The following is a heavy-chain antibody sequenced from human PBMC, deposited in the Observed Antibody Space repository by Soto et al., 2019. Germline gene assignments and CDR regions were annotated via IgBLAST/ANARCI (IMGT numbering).Heavy chain of an antibody. CDR1: GGSFSGDY. CDR3: ARRTDYYGMDV. Sequence: SETLSLTCAVYGGSFSGDYWSWIRQPPGKGLEWIGEINHSGSTNYNPSLKSRVTISVDTSKNQFSLKLSSVTAADTAVYYCARRTDYYGMDVWGQGTTVTVSS. CDR2: INHSGST. J-gene: IGHJ6*02. V-gene: IGHV4-34*01.